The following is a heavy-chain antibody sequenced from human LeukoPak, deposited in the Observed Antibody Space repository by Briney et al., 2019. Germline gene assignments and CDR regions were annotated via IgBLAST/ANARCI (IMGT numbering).Heavy chain of an antibody. CDR1: GGSISSSRYY. CDR3: ARQERYGSGSYGFDY. D-gene: IGHD3-10*01. J-gene: IGHJ4*02. Sequence: PSETLSLTCTVSGGSISSSRYYWGWVRQPPGKGLEWIRTIHYSGTTYYNPSLKSRVTISVDTSKNQFSLRLRSVTAADTAVYSCARQERYGSGSYGFDYWGQGTLVTVSS. CDR2: IHYSGTT. V-gene: IGHV4-39*01.